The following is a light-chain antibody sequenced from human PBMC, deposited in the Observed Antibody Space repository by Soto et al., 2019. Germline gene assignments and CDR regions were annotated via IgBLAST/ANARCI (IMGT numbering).Light chain of an antibody. CDR1: QDISTY. CDR2: TVP. V-gene: IGKV1-33*01. Sequence: DLQMTQSPSSLSASLGDRVTITCRASQDISTYLNWYQQKPGKAPNLLIYTVPNLETGVPSRFSGSGSGTVFTFTISALQPEDIATYYCQQYNSLPYTFGQGTRLEIE. J-gene: IGKJ2*01. CDR3: QQYNSLPYT.